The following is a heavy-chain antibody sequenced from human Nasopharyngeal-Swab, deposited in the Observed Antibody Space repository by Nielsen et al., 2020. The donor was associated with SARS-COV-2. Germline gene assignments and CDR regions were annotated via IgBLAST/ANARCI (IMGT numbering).Heavy chain of an antibody. D-gene: IGHD2-15*01. CDR1: GFTFSTYA. V-gene: IGHV3-23*01. Sequence: GGSLRLSCSASGFTFSTYAMSWVRQAPGKGLEWVSSVSGTGHTTKYTDSVKGLFTISRDNSEKKVYLEMHSLRAEDTAIYYCAKDRYCSGGACYFNGFDSWGQGTLVTVS. CDR3: AKDRYCSGGACYFNGFDS. CDR2: VSGTGHTT. J-gene: IGHJ4*02.